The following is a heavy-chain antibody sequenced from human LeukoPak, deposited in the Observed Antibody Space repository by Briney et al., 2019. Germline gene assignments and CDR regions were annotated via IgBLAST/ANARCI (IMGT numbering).Heavy chain of an antibody. J-gene: IGHJ4*02. CDR1: GGTFSSYA. CDR2: ISPYNGNT. Sequence: GASVKVSCKASGGTFSSYAISWVRQAPGQGLEWMGWISPYNGNTNYAQKLQGRFTMTTDTSTSTAYMDLRSLRSDDTAVYYCARECGAYYYDSSGYCNDHWGQGTLVTVSS. D-gene: IGHD3-22*01. CDR3: ARECGAYYYDSSGYCNDH. V-gene: IGHV1-18*01.